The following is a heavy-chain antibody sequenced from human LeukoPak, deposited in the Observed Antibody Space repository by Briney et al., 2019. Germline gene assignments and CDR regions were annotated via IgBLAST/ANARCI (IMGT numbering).Heavy chain of an antibody. CDR1: GYSFTSYW. CDR3: ARSEAGSSGYYDHYYYMGV. CDR2: IYPGDSDT. J-gene: IGHJ6*03. V-gene: IGHV5-51*01. Sequence: GESLKISCKGSGYSFTSYWIGWVRQMPGKGLEWMGIIYPGDSDTRYSPSFQGQVTISADKSISTAYLQWSSLKASDTAMYYCARSEAGSSGYYDHYYYMGVWGKGTTVTVSS. D-gene: IGHD3-22*01.